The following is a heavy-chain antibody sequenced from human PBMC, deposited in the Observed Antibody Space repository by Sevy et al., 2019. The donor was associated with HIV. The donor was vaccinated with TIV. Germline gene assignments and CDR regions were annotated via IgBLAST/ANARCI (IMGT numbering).Heavy chain of an antibody. Sequence: SGPTLVKPTQTLTLTCTFSGFSLSTTEVGVGWIRQPPGKALEWLALIYWNDDRRYSPSLKSRLTITKDTSKNQVVLTMPNMDPVDTATYYCAHTSYDTSGYYNHDAFDIWGQGTMVTVSS. CDR3: AHTSYDTSGYYNHDAFDI. CDR1: GFSLSTTEVG. V-gene: IGHV2-5*01. J-gene: IGHJ3*02. CDR2: IYWNDDR. D-gene: IGHD3-22*01.